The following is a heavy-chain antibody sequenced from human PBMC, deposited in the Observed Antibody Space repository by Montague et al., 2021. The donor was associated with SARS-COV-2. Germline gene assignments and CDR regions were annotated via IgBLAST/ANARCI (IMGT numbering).Heavy chain of an antibody. D-gene: IGHD3-10*01. J-gene: IGHJ6*02. CDR3: ARQFGITWYALDV. CDR2: PYYKTTWYN. Sequence: CAISGDSVAGIRPTSDGHTHYLSTRLERLCRPYYKTTWYNDYAVSVTGRITINPDTSKNQFSLQLNSVTPADTAVYYCARQFGITWYALDVWGQGTTVTVYS. V-gene: IGHV6-1*01. CDR1: GDSVAGIRPT.